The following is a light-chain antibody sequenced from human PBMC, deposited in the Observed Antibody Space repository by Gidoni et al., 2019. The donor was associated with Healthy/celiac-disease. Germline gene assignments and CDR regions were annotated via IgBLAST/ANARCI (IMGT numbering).Light chain of an antibody. CDR3: CSYAGSSSYV. CDR1: SRDVGSYNL. Sequence: QSALTQPASVSGSPGQSITISCTGTSRDVGSYNLVSWYQQHPGKAPKLRIYEGSKRPSGVSNRFSGSKSGNTASLTISGLQAGDEADYYCCSYAGSSSYVFGTGTKVTVL. CDR2: EGS. J-gene: IGLJ1*01. V-gene: IGLV2-23*01.